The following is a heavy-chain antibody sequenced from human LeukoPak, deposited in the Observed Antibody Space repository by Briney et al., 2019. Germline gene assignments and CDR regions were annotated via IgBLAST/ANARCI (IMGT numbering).Heavy chain of an antibody. CDR1: GFTFSSYG. Sequence: GGTLRLSCAASGFTFSSYGMSWVRQAPGKGLEWVSAISGSGGSTYYADSVKGRFTISRDNSKNTLYLQMNSLRAEDTAVYYCARDRREGSGSYYVYYYYYMDVWGKGTTVTISS. J-gene: IGHJ6*03. CDR2: ISGSGGST. CDR3: ARDRREGSGSYYVYYYYYMDV. D-gene: IGHD3-10*01. V-gene: IGHV3-23*01.